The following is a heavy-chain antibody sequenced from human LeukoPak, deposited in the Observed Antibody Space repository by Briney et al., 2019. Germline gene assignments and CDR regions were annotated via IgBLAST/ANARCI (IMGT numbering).Heavy chain of an antibody. D-gene: IGHD3-10*01. CDR3: ARSELWFGENTYGMDV. CDR2: ISAYNGNT. J-gene: IGHJ6*02. V-gene: IGHV1-18*01. CDR1: GYTFTSYG. Sequence: ASVKVSCKASGYTFTSYGISWVRQAPGQGLEWMGWISAYNGNTNYAQKLQGRVTMTTDTSTSTAYMELRSLRSDDTAVYYCARSELWFGENTYGMDVWGQGTTVTVSS.